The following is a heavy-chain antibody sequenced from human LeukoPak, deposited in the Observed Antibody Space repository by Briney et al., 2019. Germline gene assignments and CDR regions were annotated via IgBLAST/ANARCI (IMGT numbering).Heavy chain of an antibody. Sequence: SETLSLTCTVSGGSISSSRYYWGWIRQPPGKGLEGIGSIYYSGSTNYNPSLKSRVTISVDTSKNQFSLKVSSVTAADTAVYYCARRLVGATANFDYWGQGTLVTVSS. CDR3: ARRLVGATANFDY. V-gene: IGHV4-39*01. J-gene: IGHJ4*02. D-gene: IGHD1-26*01. CDR2: IYYSGST. CDR1: GGSISSSRYY.